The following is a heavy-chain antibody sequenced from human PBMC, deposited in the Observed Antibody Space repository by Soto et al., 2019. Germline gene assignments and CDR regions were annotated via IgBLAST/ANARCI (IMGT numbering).Heavy chain of an antibody. Sequence: ASVKVSCKASGYTFTSYAMHWVRQAPGQRLEWMGWINAGNGNTKYSQKFQDRVTITMDTSAGTAYMQLSSLRSEDTAVYYCARGSYTIYGVVIYYYYMDVWGKGTTVTVSS. CDR3: ARGSYTIYGVVIYYYYMDV. CDR1: GYTFTSYA. D-gene: IGHD3-3*01. V-gene: IGHV1-3*01. J-gene: IGHJ6*03. CDR2: INAGNGNT.